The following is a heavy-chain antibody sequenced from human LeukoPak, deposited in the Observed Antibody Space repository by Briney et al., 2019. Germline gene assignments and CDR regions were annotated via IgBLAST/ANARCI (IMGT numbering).Heavy chain of an antibody. D-gene: IGHD3-22*01. CDR3: ARLHSSGYYPYYFDY. CDR2: IYYSGST. Sequence: SETLSLTCTVSGGSISSSSYSWGWIRHPPGKGLGWIGSIYYSGSTYYNPSLKSRVTISVDTSKNQFSLKLSSVTAADTAVYYCARLHSSGYYPYYFDYWGQGTLVTVSS. CDR1: GGSISSSSYS. V-gene: IGHV4-39*01. J-gene: IGHJ4*02.